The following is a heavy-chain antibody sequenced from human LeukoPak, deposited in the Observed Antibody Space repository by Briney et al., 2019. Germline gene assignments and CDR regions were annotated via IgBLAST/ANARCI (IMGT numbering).Heavy chain of an antibody. CDR2: ISSSGSTI. J-gene: IGHJ4*02. Sequence: GGSLRLSCAASGFTFSSYEMNWVRQAPGKGLEWVSYISSSGSTIYYADSVKGRFTISRDNAKNSLYLQMNSLRAEDTAVYYCARDLNYYDSSGYYADYWGQGTLVTVSS. V-gene: IGHV3-48*03. CDR3: ARDLNYYDSSGYYADY. CDR1: GFTFSSYE. D-gene: IGHD3-22*01.